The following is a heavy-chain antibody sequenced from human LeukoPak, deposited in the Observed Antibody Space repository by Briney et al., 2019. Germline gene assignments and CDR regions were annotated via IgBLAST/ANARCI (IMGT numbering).Heavy chain of an antibody. D-gene: IGHD6-13*01. Sequence: PGGSLRLSCAASGFTFSSYSMNWVRQAPGKGLEWVSSISSSSSYIYYADSVKGRFTISRDNAKNSLYLQMNSLRAEDTAVYYCARVMGIAAAVDYWGQGTLVTVSS. J-gene: IGHJ4*02. CDR3: ARVMGIAAAVDY. V-gene: IGHV3-21*01. CDR2: ISSSSSYI. CDR1: GFTFSSYS.